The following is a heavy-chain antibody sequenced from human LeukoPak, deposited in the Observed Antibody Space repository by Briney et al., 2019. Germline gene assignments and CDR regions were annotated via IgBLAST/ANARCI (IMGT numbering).Heavy chain of an antibody. CDR1: GFTFRSYG. CDR2: IRYDAIEK. Sequence: GGSLRLSCAASGFTFRSYGMHWVRQAPGKGLEWLTFIRYDAIEKYYADSVKGRFTVSRDTFKNTLYLQMNSLRAEDTAVYYCAKADYGDYGYWGQGTLVTVSS. J-gene: IGHJ4*02. CDR3: AKADYGDYGY. V-gene: IGHV3-30*02. D-gene: IGHD4-17*01.